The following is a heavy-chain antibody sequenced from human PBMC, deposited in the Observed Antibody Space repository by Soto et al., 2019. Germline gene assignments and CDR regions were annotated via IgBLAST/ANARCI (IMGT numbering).Heavy chain of an antibody. CDR2: ISYSGNT. D-gene: IGHD3-22*01. CDR3: ARENYASSGAPFLDY. J-gene: IGHJ4*02. V-gene: IGHV4-59*01. Sequence: SETLSLTCSVSGGSISSYYWTWIRQPPGRGLEYIGYISYSGNTYCNPSLRGRVTISLDTSKNQFSLQLSSVTAADMAVYYCARENYASSGAPFLDYWGQGTLVTVSS. CDR1: GGSISSYY.